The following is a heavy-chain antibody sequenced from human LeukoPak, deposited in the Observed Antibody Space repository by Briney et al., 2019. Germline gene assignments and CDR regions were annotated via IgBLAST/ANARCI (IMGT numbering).Heavy chain of an antibody. D-gene: IGHD3-10*01. CDR3: ASSGVYGSHDY. CDR2: ISGDGKNT. J-gene: IGHJ4*02. V-gene: IGHV3-23*01. CDR1: GFTFSSYP. Sequence: PGGSLRLSCTASGFTFSSYPMYWVRQAPGKGLEWVSAISGDGKNTYYAESMKGRFTLSRDNSKDTLYLQMNSLRAEDTAVYYCASSGVYGSHDYWGQGTLVTVSS.